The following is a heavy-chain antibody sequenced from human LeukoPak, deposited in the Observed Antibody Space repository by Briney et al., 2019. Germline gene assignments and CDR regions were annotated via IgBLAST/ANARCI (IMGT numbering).Heavy chain of an antibody. J-gene: IGHJ4*02. CDR2: IYYSGST. CDR1: GGSISTYY. Sequence: SETLSLTCTVSGGSISTYYWSWIRQPLGKGLEWIGYIYYSGSTNYNPSLKSRVTISVDTSKNQFSLKLSSVTAADTAVYYCAASYYYYSSGPRPYYFDFWGQGTLVTVSS. V-gene: IGHV4-59*08. D-gene: IGHD3-22*01. CDR3: AASYYYYSSGPRPYYFDF.